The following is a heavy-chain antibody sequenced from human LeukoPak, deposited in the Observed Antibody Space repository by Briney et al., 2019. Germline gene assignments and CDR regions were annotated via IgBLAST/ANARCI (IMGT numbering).Heavy chain of an antibody. CDR3: AKDGQVGAIGYFDY. J-gene: IGHJ4*02. V-gene: IGHV3-23*01. CDR1: GFTFRSYA. Sequence: GGSLRLSCAASGFTFRSYAMSWVRQAPGEGLEWVSAISGSGGSTYYADSVKGGFTISRDNTKNTLYLQMNSLRAEDTAVYYCAKDGQVGAIGYFDYRGQGTLVTVSS. D-gene: IGHD1-26*01. CDR2: ISGSGGST.